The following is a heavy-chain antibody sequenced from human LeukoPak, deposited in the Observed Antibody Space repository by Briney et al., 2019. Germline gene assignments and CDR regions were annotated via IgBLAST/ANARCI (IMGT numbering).Heavy chain of an antibody. CDR2: ISSSSSYV. J-gene: IGHJ1*01. V-gene: IGHV3-21*04. CDR1: GFTFSSYS. Sequence: GGSLRLSCAASGFTFSSYSMNWVRQAPGKGLEWVSSISSSSSYVYYADSVKGRFTISRDNAKNSLYLQMNSLRAEDTAVYYCAKEIAVAGTRYFQHWGQGTLVTVSS. CDR3: AKEIAVAGTRYFQH. D-gene: IGHD6-19*01.